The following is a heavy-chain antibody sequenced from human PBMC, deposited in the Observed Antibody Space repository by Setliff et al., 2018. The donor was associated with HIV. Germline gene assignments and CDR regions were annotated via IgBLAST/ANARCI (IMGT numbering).Heavy chain of an antibody. J-gene: IGHJ6*03. Sequence: SETLSLTCSISGATIHYHYWSWIRQPPGKGLEWIGYVDYSGDTEYNPSLQSRATISRDPSKSQVSLNLNSATAADTGVYYCARHRDPPGSSWIFYYYYMDLWGGGTTVTVSS. V-gene: IGHV4-59*08. D-gene: IGHD6-13*01. CDR2: VDYSGDT. CDR1: GATIHYHY. CDR3: ARHRDPPGSSWIFYYYYMDL.